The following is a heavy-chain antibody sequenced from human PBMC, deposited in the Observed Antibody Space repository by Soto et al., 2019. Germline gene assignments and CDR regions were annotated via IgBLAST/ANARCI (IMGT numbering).Heavy chain of an antibody. CDR1: GFSLSPSGVG. CDR2: IYWDDDK. Sequence: SGPTLVKPTQPLTLTCTFSGFSLSPSGVGVGWIRQPPGKALEWLALIYWDDDKRYSPSLKSRLTITKETSKNQVVLTMTNMDPVDTATYYCAHRLRYCSGGSCYDYFAFDIWGQGTMVTVSS. CDR3: AHRLRYCSGGSCYDYFAFDI. D-gene: IGHD2-15*01. J-gene: IGHJ3*02. V-gene: IGHV2-5*02.